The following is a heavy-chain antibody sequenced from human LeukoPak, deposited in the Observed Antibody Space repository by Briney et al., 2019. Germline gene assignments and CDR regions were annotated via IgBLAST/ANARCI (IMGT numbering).Heavy chain of an antibody. D-gene: IGHD5-24*01. CDR3: AKDDGWVQYAN. J-gene: IGHJ4*02. CDR1: GFTFSSYA. CDR2: ISYDGSNK. Sequence: PGRSLRLSCAASGFTFSSYAMHWVRQAPGKGLEWVAVISYDGSNKYYADSVKGRFTISRDNSKNTLYLQMNSLRVEDTAVYYCAKDDGWVQYANWGQGTLVTVSS. V-gene: IGHV3-30*04.